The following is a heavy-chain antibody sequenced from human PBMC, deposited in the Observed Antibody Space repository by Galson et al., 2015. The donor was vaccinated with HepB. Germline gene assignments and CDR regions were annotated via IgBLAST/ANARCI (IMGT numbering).Heavy chain of an antibody. D-gene: IGHD3-10*01. J-gene: IGHJ4*02. CDR2: IFYSGST. Sequence: TLSLTCTVSNDSISSGVYYWSWIRQHPGKGLEWIGYIFYSGSTYYNPSLKSRVTISVDTSKNQFSLKLNSVTAADTAVYYCARADSVASGTYPLVDYWGQGTLVTVSS. CDR3: ARADSVASGTYPLVDY. CDR1: NDSISSGVYY. V-gene: IGHV4-31*03.